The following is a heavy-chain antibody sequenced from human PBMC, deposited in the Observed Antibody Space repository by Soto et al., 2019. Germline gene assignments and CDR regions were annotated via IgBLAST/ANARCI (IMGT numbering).Heavy chain of an antibody. Sequence: PSETLSLTCAVSGVSISSGNWCTWVRQSPQRGLEYIGEIFHDGTANYYPSFERRVAISVDTSKNQFSLKLTSVTAADTAIYFCARLVYDTRLNYMHFDFWGQGTLVTVSS. CDR2: IFHDGTA. D-gene: IGHD3-10*01. J-gene: IGHJ4*02. CDR1: GVSISSGNW. CDR3: ARLVYDTRLNYMHFDF. V-gene: IGHV4-4*02.